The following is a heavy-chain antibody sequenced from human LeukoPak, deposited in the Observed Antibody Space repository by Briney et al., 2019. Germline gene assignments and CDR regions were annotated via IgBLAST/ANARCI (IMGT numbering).Heavy chain of an antibody. J-gene: IGHJ5*02. CDR3: ARSQSREYYYGSGSYGWFDP. CDR2: INPNSGGT. CDR1: GYTFTSYD. D-gene: IGHD3-10*01. V-gene: IGHV1-2*02. Sequence: ASVKVSCKASGYTFTSYDINWVRQATGQGLEWMGWINPNSGGTNYAQKFHGRVTMTRDTSISTAYMELSRLRSDDTAVYYCARSQSREYYYGSGSYGWFDPWGQGTLVTVSS.